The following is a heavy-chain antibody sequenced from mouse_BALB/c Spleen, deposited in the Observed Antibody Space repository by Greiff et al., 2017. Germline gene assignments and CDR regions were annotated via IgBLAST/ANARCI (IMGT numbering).Heavy chain of an antibody. Sequence: QVQLKQPGAELVKPGAPVKLSCKASGYTFTSYWMNWVKQRPGRGLEWIGRIDPSDSETHYNQKFKDKATLTVDKSSSTAYIQLSSLTSEDSAVYYCARSAYYGNSLYYFDYWGQGTTLTVSS. D-gene: IGHD2-10*01. J-gene: IGHJ2*01. CDR2: IDPSDSET. V-gene: IGHV1-69*02. CDR3: ARSAYYGNSLYYFDY. CDR1: GYTFTSYW.